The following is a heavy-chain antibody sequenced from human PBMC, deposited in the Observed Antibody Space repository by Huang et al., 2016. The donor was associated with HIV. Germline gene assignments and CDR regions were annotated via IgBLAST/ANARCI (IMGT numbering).Heavy chain of an antibody. Sequence: SGPGLVKPSETPSLTCNVSDGSLNSGKYYWGWIRQSPGKGLEWIGSIFYTGSAHYNPSLESRVTIFVDSSKSQLSVRLRSVTAADTAVYYCARRRTHFTFDYWGQGTLVTVSS. V-gene: IGHV4-39*01. CDR3: ARRRTHFTFDY. CDR2: IFYTGSA. CDR1: DGSLNSGKYY. J-gene: IGHJ4*02.